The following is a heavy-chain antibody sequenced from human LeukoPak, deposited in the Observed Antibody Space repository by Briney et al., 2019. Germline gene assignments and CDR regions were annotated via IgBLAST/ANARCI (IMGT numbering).Heavy chain of an antibody. J-gene: IGHJ4*02. Sequence: PGGSLRLSCAASGFTFSSYSMNWVRQAPGKGLEWVSSISSSSYIYYADSVKGRFTISRDNAKNTLYLQMNSLRAEDTAVYYCAREWELLFDYWGQGTLVTVSS. D-gene: IGHD1-26*01. CDR2: ISSSSYI. CDR3: AREWELLFDY. V-gene: IGHV3-21*01. CDR1: GFTFSSYS.